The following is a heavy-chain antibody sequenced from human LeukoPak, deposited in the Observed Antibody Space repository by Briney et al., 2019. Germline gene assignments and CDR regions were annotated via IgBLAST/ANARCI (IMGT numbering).Heavy chain of an antibody. CDR3: ARVTTYYDSSGYYDAFDI. CDR1: GFTFSSYW. CDR2: INSDGSST. D-gene: IGHD3-22*01. V-gene: IGHV3-74*01. Sequence: GGSLRLPCAASGFTFSSYWMHWVRHPPGKGLVWVSRINSDGSSTNYADSVKGRFTISRDNAKNTLYLQMNSLRAEDTAVYYCARVTTYYDSSGYYDAFDIWGQGTMVTVSS. J-gene: IGHJ3*02.